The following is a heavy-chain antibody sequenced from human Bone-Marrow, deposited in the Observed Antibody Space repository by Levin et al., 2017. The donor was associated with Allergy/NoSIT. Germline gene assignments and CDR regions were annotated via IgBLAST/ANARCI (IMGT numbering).Heavy chain of an antibody. J-gene: IGHJ4*02. V-gene: IGHV1-69*04. CDR3: ARDTDSYASGSPY. D-gene: IGHD3-10*01. Sequence: SVKVSCKASSGTFGSSPITWVRQAPGQGLDWMARIIPILNITNSAQKFQGRVTITADRSTSTAYLELTSLRSDDTATYYCARDTDSYASGSPYWGQGTLVTVSS. CDR1: SGTFGSSP. CDR2: IIPILNIT.